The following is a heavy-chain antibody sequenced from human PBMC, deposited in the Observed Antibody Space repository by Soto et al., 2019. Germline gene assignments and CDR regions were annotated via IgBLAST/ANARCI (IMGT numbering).Heavy chain of an antibody. CDR2: ISGSGGSA. Sequence: EVQLLESGGGLVQPGGSLRLSCAASGFTFSSYDMSWVRQAPGKGLEWVSAISGSGGSAYYADSVKGRFTISRDNSKNTLYVQMNSLRAEDTAIYYCAKEDDAWTNGHFDIWGQGTMVTVSS. J-gene: IGHJ3*02. CDR3: AKEDDAWTNGHFDI. V-gene: IGHV3-23*01. D-gene: IGHD2-8*01. CDR1: GFTFSSYD.